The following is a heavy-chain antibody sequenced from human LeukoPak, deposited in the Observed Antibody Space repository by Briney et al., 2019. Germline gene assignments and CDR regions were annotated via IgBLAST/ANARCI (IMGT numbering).Heavy chain of an antibody. CDR1: GFSVSNNY. Sequence: GGSLRLSCAASGFSVSNNYMSWVRQAPGKGLEWVSVIYSGGSTFYADSVKGRFTISRDNSKNTLYLQMNSLRAEDTAVYYCARDRVVGTSGFAFDIWGQGTMVTVSS. CDR3: ARDRVVGTSGFAFDI. V-gene: IGHV3-66*01. D-gene: IGHD1-26*01. CDR2: IYSGGST. J-gene: IGHJ3*02.